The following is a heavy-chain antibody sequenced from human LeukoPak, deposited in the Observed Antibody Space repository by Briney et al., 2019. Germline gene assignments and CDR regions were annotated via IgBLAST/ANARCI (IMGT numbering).Heavy chain of an antibody. Sequence: GGSLRLSCAASGFRFSNHEMSWVRQASGKGLEWVSAVSDSGSDIYYADSVKGRFTVSRDNSKNTLYLQMNSLRAEDTAVYYCEKRVRYSSSSVYFDNWGEGTLVTVSS. CDR3: EKRVRYSSSSVYFDN. D-gene: IGHD6-6*01. V-gene: IGHV3-23*01. CDR1: GFRFSNHE. J-gene: IGHJ4*02. CDR2: VSDSGSDI.